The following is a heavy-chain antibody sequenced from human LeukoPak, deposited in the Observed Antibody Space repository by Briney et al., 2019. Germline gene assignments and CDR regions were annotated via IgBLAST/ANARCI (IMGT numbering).Heavy chain of an antibody. CDR1: GYTFTSYG. CDR2: IIPIFGTA. J-gene: IGHJ4*02. CDR3: AREGVGATKRGAFDY. Sequence: ASVKVSCKASGYTFTSYGISWVRQAPGQGLEWMGGIIPIFGTANYAQKFQGRVTITADESTSTAYMELSSLRFEDTAVYYCAREGVGATKRGAFDYWGQGTLVTVSS. D-gene: IGHD1-26*01. V-gene: IGHV1-69*13.